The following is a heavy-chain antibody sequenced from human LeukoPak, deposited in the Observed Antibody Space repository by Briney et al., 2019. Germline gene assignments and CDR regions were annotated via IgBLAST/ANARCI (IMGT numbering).Heavy chain of an antibody. D-gene: IGHD2-15*01. V-gene: IGHV4-59*01. CDR2: IYYSGST. CDR3: ARGPGGSY. J-gene: IGHJ4*02. CDR1: GVSISSYY. Sequence: SETLSLTCTVSGVSISSYYWSWIRQPPGKGLEWIGYIYYSGSTNYNPSLKSRVTISVDTSKNQFSLKLSSVTAADTAVYYCARGPGGSYWGQGTLVTVSS.